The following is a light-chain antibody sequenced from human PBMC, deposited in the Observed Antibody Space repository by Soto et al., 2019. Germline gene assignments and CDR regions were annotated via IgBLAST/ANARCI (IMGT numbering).Light chain of an antibody. V-gene: IGKV1-39*01. Sequence: DIQMTQPPSSLSASVGARVTITCRASQSISSYLDWYQQKPGKAPKLLIYAASSLQSGVPSRFSGSGSGTDFTLTISSLQPEDFATYYCQQSYSTPPTFGGGTKVDIK. CDR3: QQSYSTPPT. J-gene: IGKJ4*01. CDR2: AAS. CDR1: QSISSY.